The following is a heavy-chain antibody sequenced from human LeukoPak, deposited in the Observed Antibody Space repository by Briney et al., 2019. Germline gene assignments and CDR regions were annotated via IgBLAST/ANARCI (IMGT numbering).Heavy chain of an antibody. D-gene: IGHD3-9*01. CDR1: GYTFTGYY. Sequence: ASVKVCCKASGYTFTGYYMHWVRQAPGQGLEWMGWINPNSGGTNYAQKFQGRVTMTRDTSISTAYMELSRLRSDDTAVYYCARDRDYDILTGYYTDPWGQGTLVTVSS. V-gene: IGHV1-2*02. J-gene: IGHJ5*02. CDR3: ARDRDYDILTGYYTDP. CDR2: INPNSGGT.